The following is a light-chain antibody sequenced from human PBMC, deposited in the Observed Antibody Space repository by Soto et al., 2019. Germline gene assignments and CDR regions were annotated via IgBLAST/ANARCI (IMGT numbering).Light chain of an antibody. CDR3: QQYNSWPRT. CDR1: PSVSSN. V-gene: IGKV3-15*01. J-gene: IGKJ1*01. Sequence: EIGMTQSPATLSVSPGERATLSCRASPSVSSNLAWYQQKPGQAPRLLIYGASTRATGIPARFSGSGSGTEFTLTISSLQSEDFAVYYCQQYNSWPRTFGQGTKVEIK. CDR2: GAS.